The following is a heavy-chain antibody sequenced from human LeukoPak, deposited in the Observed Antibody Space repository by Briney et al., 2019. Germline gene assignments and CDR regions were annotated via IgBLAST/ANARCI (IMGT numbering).Heavy chain of an antibody. CDR3: TSEPPYLDDSGYFYAG. Sequence: RGSPRLSCAASGHTLSPSSMNWVRPAPGEGLEWVSYISCSGLYIYYADSVKGGSTISRDNDKNSLYLQLTSVRAEQTAFYYVTSEPPYLDDSGYFYAGWGEGTLVTVSS. J-gene: IGHJ4*02. V-gene: IGHV3-21*01. CDR2: ISCSGLYI. D-gene: IGHD3-22*01. CDR1: GHTLSPSS.